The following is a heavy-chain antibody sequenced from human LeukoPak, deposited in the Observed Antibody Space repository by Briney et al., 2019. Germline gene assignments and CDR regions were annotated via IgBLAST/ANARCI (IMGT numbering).Heavy chain of an antibody. CDR3: ARRRYYDSTGYSD. D-gene: IGHD3-22*01. Sequence: PSETLSLTCTISGDSISSSSYYWGWIRQPPGKGLEWIGDIYYRGSIYYSPSLKSRVSISIDTSNNQFSLTLNSVTAADTALYFCARRRYYDSTGYSDWGQGTLVTVSS. CDR2: IYYRGSI. V-gene: IGHV4-39*01. CDR1: GDSISSSSYY. J-gene: IGHJ1*01.